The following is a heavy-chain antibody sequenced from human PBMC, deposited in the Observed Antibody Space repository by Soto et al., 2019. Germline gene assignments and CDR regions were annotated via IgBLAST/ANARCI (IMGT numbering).Heavy chain of an antibody. D-gene: IGHD3-9*01. CDR2: ISGSGGST. CDR1: GFTFSSYA. Sequence: GGSLRLSCAASGFTFSSYAMSWVRQAPGKGLEWVSAISGSGGSTYYADSVKGRFTISRDNSKNTLYLQMNSLRAEDTAVYYCAKPNYDILTGYTYYFDYWGQGTLVTVSS. V-gene: IGHV3-23*01. CDR3: AKPNYDILTGYTYYFDY. J-gene: IGHJ4*02.